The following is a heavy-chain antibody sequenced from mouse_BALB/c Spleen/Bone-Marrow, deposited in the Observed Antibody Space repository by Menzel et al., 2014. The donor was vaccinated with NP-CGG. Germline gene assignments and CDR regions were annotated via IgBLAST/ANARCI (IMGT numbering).Heavy chain of an antibody. CDR2: ILPGSGST. Sequence: LVESGAELMKPGASMKISCKATGYTFSSYWIVWVKQRPGHGLEWIGEILPGSGSTNYNEQFKGKATFTADASSSTAYMELSSLTSEDSAVYYCARFYYGNPTGYFDYWGQGTTLTV. J-gene: IGHJ2*01. CDR1: GYTFSSYW. CDR3: ARFYYGNPTGYFDY. D-gene: IGHD2-1*01. V-gene: IGHV1-9*01.